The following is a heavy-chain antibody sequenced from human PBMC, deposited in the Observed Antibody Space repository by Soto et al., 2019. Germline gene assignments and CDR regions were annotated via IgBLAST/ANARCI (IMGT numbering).Heavy chain of an antibody. CDR1: GDSVSSNSAG. V-gene: IGHV6-1*01. Sequence: PSQTLSLTCAITGDSVSSNSAGWSWVRQSPSRGLEWLGRTYYRSKWYYEYAVSVKSRITINPDTSKNQFSLQLNSVTPEDTAVYYCARDIAARHHYYYYGMDVWGQGTTVTVSS. CDR3: ARDIAARHHYYYYGMDV. D-gene: IGHD6-6*01. CDR2: TYYRSKWYY. J-gene: IGHJ6*02.